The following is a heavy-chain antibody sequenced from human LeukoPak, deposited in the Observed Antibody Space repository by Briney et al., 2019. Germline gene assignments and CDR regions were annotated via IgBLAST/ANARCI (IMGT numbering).Heavy chain of an antibody. CDR2: ISSSGSTI. J-gene: IGHJ3*02. Sequence: GGSPRLSCAASGFTFSSYEMNWVRQAPGKGLEWVSYISSSGSTIYYADSVKGRFTISRDNAKNSLYLQMNSLRAEDTAVYYCARGDYYDSSGWAFDIWGQGTMVTVSS. V-gene: IGHV3-48*03. CDR1: GFTFSSYE. CDR3: ARGDYYDSSGWAFDI. D-gene: IGHD3-22*01.